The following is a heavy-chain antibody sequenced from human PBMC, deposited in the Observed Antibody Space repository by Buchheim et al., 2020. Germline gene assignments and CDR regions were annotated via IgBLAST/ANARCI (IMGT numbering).Heavy chain of an antibody. J-gene: IGHJ6*02. CDR2: ISGSGDSA. Sequence: EEQLLESGGGLVQPGGSLRLSCAASGFTFSSFVMNWVRQTPGKGLEWVAGISGSGDSAYYADSVKGRFTISRDNSKNTLYLQMHSLRAEGTAVYYCETDYYYYYGRDVWGQGTT. CDR3: ETDYYYYYGRDV. CDR1: GFTFSSFV. V-gene: IGHV3-23*01.